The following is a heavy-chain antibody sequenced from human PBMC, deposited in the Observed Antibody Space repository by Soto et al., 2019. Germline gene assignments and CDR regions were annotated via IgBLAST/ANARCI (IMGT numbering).Heavy chain of an antibody. D-gene: IGHD3-10*01. V-gene: IGHV4-31*03. CDR2: ISYSGSR. Sequence: QVQLQESGPGLAKPSQTLSLTCSVSGGSISSGGYYWGWIRQHPGKGPEWIGYISYSGSRHYNPSLKSRVTISLDTSKNQFALKLSAVTAADTAVYYCARYDSGALDYWGQGTLVTVSS. J-gene: IGHJ4*02. CDR3: ARYDSGALDY. CDR1: GGSISSGGYY.